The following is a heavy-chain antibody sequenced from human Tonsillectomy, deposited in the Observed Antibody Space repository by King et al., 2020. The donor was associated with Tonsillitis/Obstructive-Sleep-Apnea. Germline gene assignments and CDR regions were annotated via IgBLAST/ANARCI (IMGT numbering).Heavy chain of an antibody. V-gene: IGHV1-3*01. J-gene: IGHJ6*03. CDR2: INAGNGNT. Sequence: QLVQSGAEVKKPGASVKVSCKASGYTFTSYAMHWVRQAPGQRLEWMGWINAGNGNTKYSQKFQGRVTITGDTSASTAYMELSSLRSEDTAVYSCARDAYYYGSGSYHPYYYYYYYMDVWGKGTTVTVSS. D-gene: IGHD3-10*01. CDR3: ARDAYYYGSGSYHPYYYYYYYMDV. CDR1: GYTFTSYA.